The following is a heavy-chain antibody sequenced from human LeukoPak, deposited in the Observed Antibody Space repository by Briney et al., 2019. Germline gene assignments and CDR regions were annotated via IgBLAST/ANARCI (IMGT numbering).Heavy chain of an antibody. Sequence: ASVKVSCKASGYTFTAYYMHWVRQAPGQGLEWMGWINPNSGGTNYAQKFQGRVTMTRDTSISTAYMELSRLRSDDTAVYYCASQGYYYDSSGPVHFDYWGQGTLVTVSS. D-gene: IGHD3-22*01. CDR2: INPNSGGT. V-gene: IGHV1-2*02. CDR3: ASQGYYYDSSGPVHFDY. CDR1: GYTFTAYY. J-gene: IGHJ4*02.